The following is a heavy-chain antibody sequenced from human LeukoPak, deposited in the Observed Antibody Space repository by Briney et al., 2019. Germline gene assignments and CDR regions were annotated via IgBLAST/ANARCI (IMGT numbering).Heavy chain of an antibody. CDR1: GGSISSYY. CDR2: IYYSGST. CDR3: ARASSWYGYYFDY. D-gene: IGHD6-13*01. V-gene: IGHV4-59*08. J-gene: IGHJ4*02. Sequence: PSETLSLTCSVSGGSISSYYWSWIRQSPGKGLEWIGYIYYSGSTNYNPSLKSRVTISVDTSKNQFSLKLSSVTAADTAVYYCARASSWYGYYFDYWGQGTLVTVSS.